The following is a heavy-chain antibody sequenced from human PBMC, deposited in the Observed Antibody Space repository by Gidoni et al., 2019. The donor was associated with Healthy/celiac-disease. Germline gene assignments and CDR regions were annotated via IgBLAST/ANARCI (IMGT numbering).Heavy chain of an antibody. D-gene: IGHD7-27*01. CDR1: GFTFRSDA. V-gene: IGHV3-23*01. CDR2: SSGSGGST. J-gene: IGHJ4*02. Sequence: EVQLLASGGGLVQPGGSLRLSCAASGFTFRSDAMSWVRQAPGKGLEWVSASSGSGGSTYYADSVKGRFTISRDNSKNTLYLQMNSLRAEDTAVYYCAKDRVWGPTGESDYWGQGTLVTVSS. CDR3: AKDRVWGPTGESDY.